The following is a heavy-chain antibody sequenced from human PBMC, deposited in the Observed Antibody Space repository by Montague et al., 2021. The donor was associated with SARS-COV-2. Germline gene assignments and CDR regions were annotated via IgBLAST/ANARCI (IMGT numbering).Heavy chain of an antibody. CDR1: GGSFSDYY. CDR2: INHSGST. Sequence: SETLSLTCAVNGGSFSDYYWSWIRQPPGKGLEWIGEINHSGSTNYNPSLKSRVTISVDTSKNQFSLKLSSVTAADTAVYYCARGRSPRTHYYYMDVWGKGTTVTVSS. CDR3: ARGRSPRTHYYYMDV. D-gene: IGHD1-14*01. V-gene: IGHV4-34*01. J-gene: IGHJ6*03.